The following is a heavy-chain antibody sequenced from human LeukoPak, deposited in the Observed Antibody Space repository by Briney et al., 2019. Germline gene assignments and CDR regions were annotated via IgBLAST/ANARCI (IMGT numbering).Heavy chain of an antibody. CDR3: ARDSGVFDY. V-gene: IGHV3-30*15. D-gene: IGHD2-8*01. CDR2: ISKDGSIK. J-gene: IGHJ4*02. Sequence: GGSLRLSCAASGFTFSRFSIHWVRQAPGKGLDWVAIISKDGSIKYYADSVKGRFTISRDNSENTVYLQMSSLTAEDTGIYYCARDSGVFDYWGQGTLVTASS. CDR1: GFTFSRFS.